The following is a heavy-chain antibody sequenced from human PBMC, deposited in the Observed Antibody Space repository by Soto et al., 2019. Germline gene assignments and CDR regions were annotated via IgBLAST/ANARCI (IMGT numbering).Heavy chain of an antibody. J-gene: IGHJ4*02. D-gene: IGHD1-26*01. CDR1: GFTFISYG. Sequence: GGSLRLSCAASGFTFISYGMHWVRQAPGKGLEWVAIISYDGSNTYYADSVKGRFTISRDNSKNTLYLQMNSLRAEDTSVYYCAKEGGLSGSYYISSSYYFDYWGQGTLVTVSA. V-gene: IGHV3-30*18. CDR2: ISYDGSNT. CDR3: AKEGGLSGSYYISSSYYFDY.